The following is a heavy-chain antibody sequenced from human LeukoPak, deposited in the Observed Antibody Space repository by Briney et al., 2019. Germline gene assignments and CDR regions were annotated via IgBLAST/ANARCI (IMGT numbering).Heavy chain of an antibody. J-gene: IGHJ3*02. V-gene: IGHV3-11*04. CDR2: ISSNGTAA. CDR1: GFAFSDYY. D-gene: IGHD2-2*01. CDR3: ARVPAANAFDI. Sequence: GGSLRLSCAASGFAFSDYYMTWIRQAPGKGLEWISYISSNGTAAYYADSVKGRFTISRDNSKNSLFLEMNSLRAEDTAVYYCARVPAANAFDIWGQGTMVTVSS.